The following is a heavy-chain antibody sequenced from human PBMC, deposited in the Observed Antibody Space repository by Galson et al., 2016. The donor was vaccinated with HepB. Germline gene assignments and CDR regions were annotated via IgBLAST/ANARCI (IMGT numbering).Heavy chain of an antibody. CDR1: GYTFVNYG. V-gene: IGHV1-18*01. Sequence: SVKVSCKASGYTFVNYGISWVRQAPGQGLEWMGWISAYNNNTDYAPNLHGRVTLTTDTSASTPYMEVRSLRSDDTAVYYCARSSRHIAAPGRYAFDVWGQGTVVTVSS. J-gene: IGHJ3*01. CDR2: ISAYNNNT. CDR3: ARSSRHIAAPGRYAFDV. D-gene: IGHD6-13*01.